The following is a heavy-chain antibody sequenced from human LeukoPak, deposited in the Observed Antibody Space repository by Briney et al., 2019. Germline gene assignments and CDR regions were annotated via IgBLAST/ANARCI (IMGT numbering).Heavy chain of an antibody. D-gene: IGHD3-10*01. CDR3: ARVEMTMVRGYYYYGMDV. CDR1: GGSISSGDYY. CDR2: IYYSGST. J-gene: IGHJ6*02. V-gene: IGHV4-30-4*01. Sequence: PSETLSLTCTVSGGSISSGDYYWSWIRQPLGKGLEWIGYIYYSGSTYYNPSLKSRATISVDTSKNQFSLKLSSVTAADTAVYYCARVEMTMVRGYYYYGMDVWGQGTTVTVSS.